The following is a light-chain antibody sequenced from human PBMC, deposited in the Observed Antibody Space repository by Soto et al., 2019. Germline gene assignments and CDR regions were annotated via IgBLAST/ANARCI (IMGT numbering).Light chain of an antibody. Sequence: EIVMTQSPATLSVSPGERATLSCRASQSVSSNLAWYQQKPGQAPRLLIYGVSTRATEIPARFSGSGSGTEFTLTISSLQSEDFAVYYCQQYNDWPPWTFGQGTKVEIK. J-gene: IGKJ1*01. CDR3: QQYNDWPPWT. V-gene: IGKV3-15*01. CDR2: GVS. CDR1: QSVSSN.